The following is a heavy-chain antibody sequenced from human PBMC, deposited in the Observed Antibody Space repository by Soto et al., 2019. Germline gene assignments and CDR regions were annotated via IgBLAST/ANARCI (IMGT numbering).Heavy chain of an antibody. D-gene: IGHD4-17*01. CDR3: ANSTYGDYGPNPYGPVVY. J-gene: IGHJ4*02. CDR2: INHSGST. V-gene: IGHV4-34*01. Sequence: QVQLQQWGAGLLKPSETLSLTCAVYGGSFSGYYWSWIRQPPGKGLEWIGEINHSGSTNYNPSLKSRVTISVDTSKNQFSLKLSSVTAADTAVYYCANSTYGDYGPNPYGPVVYWGQGTLVTVSS. CDR1: GGSFSGYY.